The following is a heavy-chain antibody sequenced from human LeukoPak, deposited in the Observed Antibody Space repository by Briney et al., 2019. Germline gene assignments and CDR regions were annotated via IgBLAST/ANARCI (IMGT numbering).Heavy chain of an antibody. CDR2: IKQDGSEE. CDR3: ARDLGTGRSHDY. D-gene: IGHD3/OR15-3a*01. CDR1: GFTFSSYW. V-gene: IGHV3-7*01. J-gene: IGHJ4*02. Sequence: PGGSLRLSCAASGFTFSSYWMTWVRQAPGKGLEWVGNIKQDGSEEYYMDSAKGRFTISRDNAKNSLYLQMNSLRAEDTAVYYCARDLGTGRSHDYWGQGTLVTVSS.